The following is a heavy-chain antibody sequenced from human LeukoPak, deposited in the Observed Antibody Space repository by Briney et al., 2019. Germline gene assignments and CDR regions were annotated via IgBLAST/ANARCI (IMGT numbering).Heavy chain of an antibody. D-gene: IGHD3-3*01. CDR1: GGSISSGSYY. J-gene: IGHJ5*02. Sequence: SETLSLTCTVSGGSISSGSYYWSWIRQPAGKGLEWIGRIYTSGSTNYNPSLKSRVTISVDTSKNQFYLKLSSVTAADTAVYYCARTLGYYDFWSGYPNWFDPWGQGTLVTVSS. CDR3: ARTLGYYDFWSGYPNWFDP. V-gene: IGHV4-61*02. CDR2: IYTSGST.